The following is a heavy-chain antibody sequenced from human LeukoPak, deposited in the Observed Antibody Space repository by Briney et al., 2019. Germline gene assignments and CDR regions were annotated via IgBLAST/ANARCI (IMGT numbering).Heavy chain of an antibody. CDR1: GYTFTGYY. Sequence: ASVKVSCKASGYTFTGYYMHWVRQAPGQGLEWMGRINPNSGGTNYAQKFQGRVTMTRDTSISTAYMELSRLRSDDTAVYHCARAGYSGYDLDYWGQGTLVTVSS. V-gene: IGHV1-2*06. CDR3: ARAGYSGYDLDY. J-gene: IGHJ4*02. CDR2: INPNSGGT. D-gene: IGHD5-12*01.